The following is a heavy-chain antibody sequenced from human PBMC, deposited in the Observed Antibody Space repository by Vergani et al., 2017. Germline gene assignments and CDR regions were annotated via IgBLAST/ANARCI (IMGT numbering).Heavy chain of an antibody. CDR3: ARVGMRIAAAVTG. D-gene: IGHD6-13*01. V-gene: IGHV4-34*01. CDR2: INHSGST. Sequence: QVQLQQWGAGLLKPSETLSLTCAVYGGSFSGYYWSWIRQPPGKGLEWIGEINHSGSTNYNPSLKSRVTISVDTSKNQFSLKLSSVTAADPAVYYCARVGMRIAAAVTGWGQGTLVTVSS. J-gene: IGHJ4*02. CDR1: GGSFSGYY.